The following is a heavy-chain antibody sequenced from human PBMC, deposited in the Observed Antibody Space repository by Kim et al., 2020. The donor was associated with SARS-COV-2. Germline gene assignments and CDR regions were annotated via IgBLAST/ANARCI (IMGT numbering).Heavy chain of an antibody. V-gene: IGHV3-15*01. Sequence: GGSLRLSCAASGFTFSNAWMSWVRQAPGKGLEWVGRIKSKTDGGTTDYAAPVKCRFTISRDDSKNTLYLQMNSLKTEDTAVYYCTTEPRGYSGYDFDYWGQGTLVTVSS. CDR3: TTEPRGYSGYDFDY. J-gene: IGHJ4*02. CDR1: GFTFSNAW. CDR2: IKSKTDGGTT. D-gene: IGHD5-12*01.